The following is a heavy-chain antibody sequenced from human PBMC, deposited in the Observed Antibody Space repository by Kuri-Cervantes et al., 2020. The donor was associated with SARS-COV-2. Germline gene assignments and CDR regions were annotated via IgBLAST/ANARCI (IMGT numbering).Heavy chain of an antibody. CDR2: MWSGGSNK. Sequence: GESLKISCAASGFSFSNFGMHWVRQAPGKGLEWVAAMWSGGSNKYYADSVKGRFTISRDNSNNTLYLQMNILRSEDTAVYYCTKDLAGLGVTHWGQGTLVTVSS. CDR3: TKDLAGLGVTH. CDR1: GFSFSNFG. D-gene: IGHD2-21*02. V-gene: IGHV3-33*06. J-gene: IGHJ4*02.